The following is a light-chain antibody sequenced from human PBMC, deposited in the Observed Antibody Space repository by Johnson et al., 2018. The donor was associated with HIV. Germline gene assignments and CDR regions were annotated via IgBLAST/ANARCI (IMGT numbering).Light chain of an antibody. CDR3: GTWDSSLSAYV. Sequence: HSVLTQPPSVSAAPGQKVAISCSGSSSNIGNNYVSWYQQLPRTAPKLLIYENNKRPSGIPDRFSGSKSGTSATLGITGLQTGDEADYYCGTWDSSLSAYVFGTGTKATVL. J-gene: IGLJ1*01. CDR2: ENN. V-gene: IGLV1-51*02. CDR1: SSNIGNNY.